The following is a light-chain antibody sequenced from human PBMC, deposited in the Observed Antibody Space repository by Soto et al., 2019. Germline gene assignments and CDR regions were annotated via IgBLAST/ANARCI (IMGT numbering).Light chain of an antibody. J-gene: IGLJ1*01. V-gene: IGLV2-14*01. CDR2: EVS. Sequence: QSALTKPASVSGSPGQSITISCTGTSSDVGGYNYVSWYQQHPGKAPKLMIYEVSNRPSGVSNRFSGSKSGNTASLTISGLQAEDEADYYCSSYTSSSTLPFGTGTKLTVL. CDR1: SSDVGGYNY. CDR3: SSYTSSSTLP.